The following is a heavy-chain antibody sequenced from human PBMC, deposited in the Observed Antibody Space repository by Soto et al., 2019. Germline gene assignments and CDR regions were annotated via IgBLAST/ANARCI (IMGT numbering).Heavy chain of an antibody. CDR3: ARVTVRYSSGWLDPQYYFDY. Sequence: QVQLQESGPGLVKPSETLSLTCTVSGGSISSYYWSWIRQPPGKGLEWSGYIYYSGSTNYNPSLKSRVTISVDTSKNQFSLKLSSVTAADTAVYYCARVTVRYSSGWLDPQYYFDYWGQGTLVTVSS. D-gene: IGHD6-19*01. CDR2: IYYSGST. J-gene: IGHJ4*02. V-gene: IGHV4-59*01. CDR1: GGSISSYY.